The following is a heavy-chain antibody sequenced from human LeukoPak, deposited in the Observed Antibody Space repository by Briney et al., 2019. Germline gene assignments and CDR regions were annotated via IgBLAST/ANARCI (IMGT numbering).Heavy chain of an antibody. V-gene: IGHV4-39*07. D-gene: IGHD2-2*01. Sequence: SETLSLTCTVSGGSISSSSYYWGWIRQPPGKGLEWIGRIYTSGSTNYNPSLKSRVTMSVDTSKNQFSLKLSSVTAADTAVYYCARQGVVPAATLDWGQGTLVTVSS. CDR1: GGSISSSSYY. J-gene: IGHJ4*02. CDR2: IYTSGST. CDR3: ARQGVVPAATLD.